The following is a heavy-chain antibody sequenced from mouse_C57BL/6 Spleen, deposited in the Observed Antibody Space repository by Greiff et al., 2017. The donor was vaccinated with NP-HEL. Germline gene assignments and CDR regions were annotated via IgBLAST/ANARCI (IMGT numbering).Heavy chain of an antibody. CDR2: ISGGGGNT. CDR1: GFTFSSYT. V-gene: IGHV5-9*01. CDR3: ARRDYYYGSSYFDY. J-gene: IGHJ2*01. D-gene: IGHD1-1*01. Sequence: EVKLVESGGGLVKPGGSLKLSCAASGFTFSSYTMSWVRQTPEKRLEWVATISGGGGNTYYPDSVKGRFTISRDNAKNTLYLQMSSLRSEDTALYYCARRDYYYGSSYFDYWGQGTTLTVSS.